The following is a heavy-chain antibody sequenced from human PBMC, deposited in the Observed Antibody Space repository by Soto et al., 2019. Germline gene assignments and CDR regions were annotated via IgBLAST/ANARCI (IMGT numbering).Heavy chain of an antibody. Sequence: QVQLVEAGGGVVQPGRSLRLSCAASGFTFSSYGMHWVRQAPGKALEWVAVISYDGSNKYYADSVKGRFTISRDNSKNTLYLQMNSLRAEDTAVYYCATELGTYGMDVWGQGTTVTVSS. CDR2: ISYDGSNK. CDR1: GFTFSSYG. V-gene: IGHV3-30*03. CDR3: ATELGTYGMDV. J-gene: IGHJ6*02. D-gene: IGHD7-27*01.